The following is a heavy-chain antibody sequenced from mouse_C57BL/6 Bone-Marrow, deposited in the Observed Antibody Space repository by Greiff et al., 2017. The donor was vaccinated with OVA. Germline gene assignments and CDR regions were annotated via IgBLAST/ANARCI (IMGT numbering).Heavy chain of an antibody. D-gene: IGHD2-5*01. CDR2: INPGSGGT. CDR3: AGSHSDYPFAY. Sequence: QVQLQQSGAELVRPGTSVKVSCKASGYAFTNYLIEWVKQRPGQGLEWIGVINPGSGGTNYNEKFKGKATLTVDKSSSTAYMQLSSLTSEDSAVCFCAGSHSDYPFAYWGRGTLVTVSA. CDR1: GYAFTNYL. V-gene: IGHV1-54*01. J-gene: IGHJ3*01.